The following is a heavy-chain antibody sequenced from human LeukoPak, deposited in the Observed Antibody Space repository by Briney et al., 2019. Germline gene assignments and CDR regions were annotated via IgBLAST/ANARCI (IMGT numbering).Heavy chain of an antibody. J-gene: IGHJ4*02. CDR3: ARGLYSGSLKD. CDR1: GDSISSYY. V-gene: IGHV4-59*01. Sequence: SETLSLTCTVSGDSISSYYWSWIRQPPGKGLEWIGYMCYSGSANYNPSLKSRVTMSVDTSKNQFSLKLSSVTAADTAVYYCARGLYSGSLKDWGQGTLVTVSS. D-gene: IGHD5-12*01. CDR2: MCYSGSA.